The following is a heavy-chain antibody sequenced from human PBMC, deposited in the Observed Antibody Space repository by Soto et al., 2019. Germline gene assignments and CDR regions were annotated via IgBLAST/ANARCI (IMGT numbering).Heavy chain of an antibody. CDR1: GGSISSGDYY. Sequence: PSETLSLTCTVSGGSISSGDYYWSWIRQPPGKGLEWIGYIYYSGSTYYNPSLKSRVTISVDTSKNQFSLKLSSVTAADTAVYFCARLPTMQHGAFDIRGKGQMLT. V-gene: IGHV4-30-4*01. J-gene: IGHJ3*02. CDR2: IYYSGST. CDR3: ARLPTMQHGAFDI. D-gene: IGHD2-2*01.